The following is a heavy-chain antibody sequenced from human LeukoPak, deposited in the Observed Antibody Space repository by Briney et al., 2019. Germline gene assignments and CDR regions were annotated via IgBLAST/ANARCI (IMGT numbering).Heavy chain of an antibody. CDR2: SIPIFGTA. Sequence: SVKVSCKASGGTFISYAISWVRQAPGQGLEWMGGSIPIFGTANYAQKFQGRVTITTDESTSTAYMELSSLRSEDTAVYYCARDGREYYYDSSGSYFQHWGQGTLVTVSS. D-gene: IGHD3-22*01. V-gene: IGHV1-69*05. J-gene: IGHJ1*01. CDR1: GGTFISYA. CDR3: ARDGREYYYDSSGSYFQH.